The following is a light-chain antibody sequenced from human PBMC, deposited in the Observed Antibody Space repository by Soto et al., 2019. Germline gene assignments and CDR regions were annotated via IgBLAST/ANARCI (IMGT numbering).Light chain of an antibody. Sequence: QSALTQPPSVSGAPGQRVTISCTGSSSNIGAGYDARWYQQLPGTAPKLLMYGNNDRPSGVPDRFSGSKSGTSASLAITGLQAEDEADYYCQSYDSTLSAVVFGGGTKLTVL. CDR3: QSYDSTLSAVV. J-gene: IGLJ2*01. CDR2: GNN. V-gene: IGLV1-40*01. CDR1: SSNIGAGYD.